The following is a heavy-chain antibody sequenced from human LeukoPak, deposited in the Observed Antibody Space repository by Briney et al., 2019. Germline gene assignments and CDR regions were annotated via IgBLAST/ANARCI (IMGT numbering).Heavy chain of an antibody. CDR3: ARAAMVYDFDY. CDR1: GGSFSGYY. Sequence: PSETLSLTCAVYGGSFSGYYWSWIRQPPGKGLEWIGEINHSGSTNYNPSLKGRVTMSVDTSKNQFSLKLSSVTAADTAVYYCARAAMVYDFDYWGQGTLVTVSS. CDR2: INHSGST. J-gene: IGHJ4*02. D-gene: IGHD2-8*01. V-gene: IGHV4-34*01.